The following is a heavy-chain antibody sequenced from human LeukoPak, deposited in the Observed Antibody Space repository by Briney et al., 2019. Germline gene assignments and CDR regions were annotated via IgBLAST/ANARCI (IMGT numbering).Heavy chain of an antibody. D-gene: IGHD6-19*01. CDR3: ARAGGWYDYYGMDV. CDR1: GFTFSSYS. J-gene: IGHJ6*02. V-gene: IGHV3-21*01. CDR2: ISSSSSYI. Sequence: GGSLRLSCAASGFTFSSYSMNWVRQAPGKGLEWVSSISSSSSYIYYADSVKGRFTISRDNAKNSLYLQMNSLRAEDTAVYYCARAGGWYDYYGMDVWGQGTTVTVSS.